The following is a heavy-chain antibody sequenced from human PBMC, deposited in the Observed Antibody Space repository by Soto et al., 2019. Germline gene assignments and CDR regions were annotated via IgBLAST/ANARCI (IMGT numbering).Heavy chain of an antibody. CDR1: GETQAGIS. J-gene: IGHJ4*02. Sequence: ASAEACWEVCGETQAGISRRWVRQAHGKGLEWMGGFDPEDGETIYAQKFQGRVTMTEDTATDTAYMELSSLRSEDTAVYYCATHRSGRFLEWLPEGSLGYWGQGTLVTVPS. V-gene: IGHV1-24*01. CDR3: ATHRSGRFLEWLPEGSLGY. CDR2: FDPEDGET. D-gene: IGHD3-3*01.